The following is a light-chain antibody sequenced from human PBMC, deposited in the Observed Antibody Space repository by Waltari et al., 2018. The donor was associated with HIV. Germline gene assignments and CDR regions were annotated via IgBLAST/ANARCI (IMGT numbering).Light chain of an antibody. CDR3: QQRTNRPPIT. V-gene: IGKV3-11*01. J-gene: IGKJ5*01. CDR1: QSVNTY. CDR2: DAS. Sequence: IVLTQSPAALVLSPRERATLPCRASQSVNTYLAWYQQKFGQPPRLLIYDASTRATGIPARFTGNGSGTDFTLTISSLEPEDFAVYFCQQRTNRPPITFGQGTRLELK.